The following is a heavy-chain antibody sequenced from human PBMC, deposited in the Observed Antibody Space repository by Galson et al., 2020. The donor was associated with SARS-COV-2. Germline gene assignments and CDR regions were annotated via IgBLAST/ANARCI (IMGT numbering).Heavy chain of an antibody. CDR3: ARADYGDYFGGQRGYGMDV. CDR2: IYYSGST. D-gene: IGHD4-17*01. J-gene: IGHJ6*02. V-gene: IGHV4-31*03. CDR1: GGSISSGRYY. Sequence: SETLSLTCTVSGGSISSGRYYWSWIRQHPGKGLEWIGYIYYSGSTYYNPSLKSRVTISVDTSKNQFSLKLSSVTAADTAVYYCARADYGDYFGGQRGYGMDVWGQGTTVTVSS.